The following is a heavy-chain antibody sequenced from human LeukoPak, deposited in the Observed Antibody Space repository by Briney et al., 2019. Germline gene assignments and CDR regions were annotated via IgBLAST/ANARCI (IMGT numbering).Heavy chain of an antibody. CDR1: GYTFTGYY. Sequence: ASAKVSCKASGYTFTGYYMHWVRQAPGQGLEWMGWINPNSGGTNYAQKFQGRVTMTRDTSITTAYMELSRLRSDDTAVYYCARDNREVRGGDCFDVWGKGTTVTVSS. D-gene: IGHD2-21*02. V-gene: IGHV1-2*02. J-gene: IGHJ6*04. CDR3: ARDNREVRGGDCFDV. CDR2: INPNSGGT.